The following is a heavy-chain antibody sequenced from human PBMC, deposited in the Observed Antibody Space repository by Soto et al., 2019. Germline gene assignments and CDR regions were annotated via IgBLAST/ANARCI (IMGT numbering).Heavy chain of an antibody. Sequence: GGSLRLSCAGSGFTFRSYWMHWVRQAPGKGLVWVSRINSDGSSTTYADSVKGRFTISRDNAKNTLYLQMNTLRAEDTAVYYCARSYGDYEDWFDPWGQGTLVTVSS. D-gene: IGHD4-17*01. CDR3: ARSYGDYEDWFDP. V-gene: IGHV3-74*01. J-gene: IGHJ5*02. CDR2: INSDGSST. CDR1: GFTFRSYW.